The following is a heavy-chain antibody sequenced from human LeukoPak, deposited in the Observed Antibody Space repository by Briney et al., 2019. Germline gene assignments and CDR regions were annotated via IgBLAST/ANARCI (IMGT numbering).Heavy chain of an antibody. J-gene: IGHJ4*02. V-gene: IGHV4-30-4*01. CDR1: GGSISSGDYY. CDR3: ARDVPYYGSGSYFDY. D-gene: IGHD3-10*01. Sequence: PSQTLSLTCTVSGGSISSGDYYWSWIRQPPGKGLEWIGYIYYSGSTYYYPSLKSRVTISVDMSKTQFSLKLSSVTAADTAVYYCARDVPYYGSGSYFDYWGQGTLVTVSS. CDR2: IYYSGST.